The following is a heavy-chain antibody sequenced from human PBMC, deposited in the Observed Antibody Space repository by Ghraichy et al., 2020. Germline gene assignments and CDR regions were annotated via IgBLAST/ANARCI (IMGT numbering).Heavy chain of an antibody. D-gene: IGHD3-22*01. V-gene: IGHV4-39*01. CDR2: IYYSGST. CDR3: ARLGYYDSSGYLYGMDV. J-gene: IGHJ6*02. Sequence: SETLSLTCTVSGGSISSSSYYWGWIRQPPGKGLEWIGSIYYSGSTYYNPSLKSRVTISVDTSKNQFSLKLSSVTAADTAVYYCARLGYYDSSGYLYGMDVWGQGTTVTVSS. CDR1: GGSISSSSYY.